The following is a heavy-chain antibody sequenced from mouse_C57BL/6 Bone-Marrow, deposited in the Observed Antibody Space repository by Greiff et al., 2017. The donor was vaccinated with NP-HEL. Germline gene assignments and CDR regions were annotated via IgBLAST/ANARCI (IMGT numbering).Heavy chain of an antibody. D-gene: IGHD2-5*01. CDR1: GYAFTNYL. Sequence: QVQLKQSGAELVRPGTSVKVSCKASGYAFTNYLIEWVKQRPGQGLEWIGVINPGSGGTNYNEKFKGKATLTADKSSSTAYMQLSSLTSEDSAVYFCARSDYSNYWYFDVWGTGTTVTVSS. J-gene: IGHJ1*03. CDR3: ARSDYSNYWYFDV. V-gene: IGHV1-54*01. CDR2: INPGSGGT.